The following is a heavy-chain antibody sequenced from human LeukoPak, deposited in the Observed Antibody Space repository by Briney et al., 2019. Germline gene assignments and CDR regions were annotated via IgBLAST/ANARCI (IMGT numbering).Heavy chain of an antibody. CDR3: ARGGRYYGSGTYWNY. CDR1: GSSISGYY. D-gene: IGHD3-10*01. Sequence: SETLSLTCNVSGSSISGYYWSWIRQPPGKGLEWVAYIYGSGSTNYNPSLKSRVTISVDASKNQFSLKLNNMSAADTALYYRARGGRYYGSGTYWNYWGQGTLVTVSS. J-gene: IGHJ4*02. CDR2: IYGSGST. V-gene: IGHV4-59*01.